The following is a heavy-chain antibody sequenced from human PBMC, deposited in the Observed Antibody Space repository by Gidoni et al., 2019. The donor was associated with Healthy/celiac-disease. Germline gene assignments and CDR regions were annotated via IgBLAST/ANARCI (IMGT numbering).Heavy chain of an antibody. V-gene: IGHV3-33*01. CDR2: IWYDGSNT. D-gene: IGHD6-19*01. CDR1: GVTCSSYG. J-gene: IGHJ4*02. Sequence: QVQLVESGGGVVQPGRSLRLSRAASGVTCSSYGMHWVRQAPGKGLECVAVIWYDGSNTYYADSVKGRFTISRDNSKNTLYLQMNSLRAEDTAVYYCARDSSNIAVAGFDYWGQGTLVTVSS. CDR3: ARDSSNIAVAGFDY.